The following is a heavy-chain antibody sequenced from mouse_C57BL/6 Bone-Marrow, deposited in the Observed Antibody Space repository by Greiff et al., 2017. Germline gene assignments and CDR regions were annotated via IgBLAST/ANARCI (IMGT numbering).Heavy chain of an antibody. CDR3: ARHEPNCAMDY. J-gene: IGHJ4*01. CDR2: ISGGGGNT. Sequence: EVKLVESGGGLVKPGGSLKLSCAASGFTFSSYTMSWVRQTPGKRLEWVATISGGGGNTYYPDSVKGRFTISRDKANNTLYLQMSSLRSEDTALYYCARHEPNCAMDYWGQGTSVTVSS. CDR1: GFTFSSYT. V-gene: IGHV5-9*01.